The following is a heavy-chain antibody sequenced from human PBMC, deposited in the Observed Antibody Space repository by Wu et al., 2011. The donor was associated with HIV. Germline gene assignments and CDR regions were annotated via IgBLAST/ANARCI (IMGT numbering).Heavy chain of an antibody. Sequence: EVRLVQSGAEVKKPGATVKISCKVSGYTFTDYNIHWVRQAPGKGLQWMGHVAPEDGAALYSEKFQGRVTLTADASVDTTYVELSGLKSEDTAVYYCATNYGDFDPWGQGSLVIVSS. CDR3: ATNYGDFDP. J-gene: IGHJ5*02. CDR1: GYTFTDYN. D-gene: IGHD4-17*01. V-gene: IGHV1-69-2*01. CDR2: VAPEDGAA.